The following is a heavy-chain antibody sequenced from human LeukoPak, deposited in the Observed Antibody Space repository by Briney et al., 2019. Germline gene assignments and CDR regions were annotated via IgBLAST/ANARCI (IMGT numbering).Heavy chain of an antibody. CDR1: GFTFSSYA. CDR2: ISGSGGST. V-gene: IGHV3-23*01. J-gene: IGHJ4*02. CDR3: AKNSGYSWQYFFDF. D-gene: IGHD6-25*01. Sequence: PGGSLRLSCAASGFTFSSYAMSWVRQAPGKGLERVSSISGSGGSTHYADSVKGRFTISRDSPKNTLYLQMNSLRAEDAAVYFCAKNSGYSWQYFFDFWGQGTLVTVSS.